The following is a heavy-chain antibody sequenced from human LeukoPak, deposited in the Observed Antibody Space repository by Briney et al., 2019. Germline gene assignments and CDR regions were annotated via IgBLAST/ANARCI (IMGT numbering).Heavy chain of an antibody. Sequence: GGSLRLSCAASGFTFSSYAMSWVRQAPGKGLEWVSAISGSGGSTYYADSVKGRFTISRDNSKNTRYLQMNSLRAEDTAVYYCAKDLRAWFGESNYFDYWGQGTLVTVSS. D-gene: IGHD3-10*01. CDR2: ISGSGGST. CDR3: AKDLRAWFGESNYFDY. CDR1: GFTFSSYA. V-gene: IGHV3-23*01. J-gene: IGHJ4*02.